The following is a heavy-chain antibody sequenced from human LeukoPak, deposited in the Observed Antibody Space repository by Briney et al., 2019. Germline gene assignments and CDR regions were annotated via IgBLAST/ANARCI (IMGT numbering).Heavy chain of an antibody. CDR3: ARYYYDSSGYYPSMDV. CDR1: GYTFTSYD. V-gene: IGHV1-8*01. J-gene: IGHJ6*02. CDR2: MNPNSGNT. Sequence: GASVKVSCKASGYTFTSYDISWARQATGQGLEWMGWMNPNSGNTGYAQKFQGRVTMTRNTSISTAYMELSSLRSEDTAVYYCARYYYDSSGYYPSMDVWGQGTMVTVSS. D-gene: IGHD3-22*01.